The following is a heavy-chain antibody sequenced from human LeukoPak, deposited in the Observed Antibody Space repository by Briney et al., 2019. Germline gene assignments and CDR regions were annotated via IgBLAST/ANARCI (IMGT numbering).Heavy chain of an antibody. D-gene: IGHD3-3*01. CDR2: FDPEDGET. J-gene: IGHJ5*02. V-gene: IGHV1-24*01. Sequence: ASVKVSCKVSGYTLTELSMHWVRQAPGKGLEWMGGFDPEDGETIYAQKFQGRVTMTEDTSTDTAYMELSSLRSEDTAVYYCARAGKYYDFWSGYQDNWFDPWGQGTLVTVSS. CDR3: ARAGKYYDFWSGYQDNWFDP. CDR1: GYTLTELS.